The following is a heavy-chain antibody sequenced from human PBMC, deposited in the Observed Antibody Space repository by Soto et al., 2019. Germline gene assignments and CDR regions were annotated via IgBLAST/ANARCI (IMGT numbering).Heavy chain of an antibody. CDR2: IVVGSGNT. D-gene: IGHD4-17*01. CDR3: AAVPTTARFYGMDV. J-gene: IGHJ6*02. CDR1: GFTFTSSA. Sequence: SVKVSCKASGFTFTSSAVQWVRQARGQRLEWIGWIVVGSGNTNYAQKFQERVTITRDMSTSTAYMELSSLRSEDTAVYYCAAVPTTARFYGMDVWGQRTTVTVSS. V-gene: IGHV1-58*01.